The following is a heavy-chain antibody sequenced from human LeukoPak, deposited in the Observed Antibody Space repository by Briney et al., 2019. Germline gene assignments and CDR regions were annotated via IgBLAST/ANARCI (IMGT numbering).Heavy chain of an antibody. V-gene: IGHV3-30*18. CDR2: ISYDGSNK. J-gene: IGHJ4*02. CDR1: GFTFSSYG. Sequence: GRSLRLSCAVSGFTFSSYGMHWVRQAPGKGLEWVAVISYDGSNKYYADSVKGRFTISRDNSKNTLYLQMNSLRAEDTAVYYCAKGDILTGYYSMSAFDYWGQGTLVTVSS. CDR3: AKGDILTGYYSMSAFDY. D-gene: IGHD3-9*01.